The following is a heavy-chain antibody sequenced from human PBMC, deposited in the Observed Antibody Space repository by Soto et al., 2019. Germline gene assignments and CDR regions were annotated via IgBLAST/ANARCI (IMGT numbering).Heavy chain of an antibody. CDR1: GFTFSSYG. CDR2: ISYDGSNK. Sequence: GGSLRLFSAASGFTFSSYGMHWVRQAPGKGLEWVAVISYDGSNKYYADSVKGRFTISRDNSKNTLYLQMNSLRAEDTAVYYCEKLVDFTPDDYRCHGTLVTLSP. J-gene: IGHJ4*01. V-gene: IGHV3-30*18. D-gene: IGHD2-15*01. CDR3: EKLVDFTPDDY.